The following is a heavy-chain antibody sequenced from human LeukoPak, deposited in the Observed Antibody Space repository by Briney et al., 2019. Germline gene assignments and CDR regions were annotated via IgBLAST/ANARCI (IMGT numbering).Heavy chain of an antibody. CDR1: GYSFTSYW. CDR3: ARLRDSSRADAFDI. V-gene: IGHV5-51*01. Sequence: GESLKISCKGSGYSFTSYWIGWVRQTPGKGLEWMGIIYPGDSDTRYSPSFQGQVTISADKSISTAYLQWSSLKASDTAMYYCARLRDSSRADAFDIWGQGTMVSVSS. D-gene: IGHD6-13*01. CDR2: IYPGDSDT. J-gene: IGHJ3*02.